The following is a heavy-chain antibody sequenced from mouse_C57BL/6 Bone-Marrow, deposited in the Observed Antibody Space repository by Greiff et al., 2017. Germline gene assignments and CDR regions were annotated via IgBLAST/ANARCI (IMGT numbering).Heavy chain of an antibody. CDR1: GYTFTSYW. J-gene: IGHJ3*01. Sequence: QVQLKQPGAELVKPGASVKLSCKASGYTFTSYWMHWVKQRPGQGLEWIGMIHPNSGSTNYNEKFKSKATLTVDKSSSTAYMQLISLTSEDSAVYYCARSPSYWGQGTLVTVSA. V-gene: IGHV1-64*01. CDR3: ARSPSY. CDR2: IHPNSGST.